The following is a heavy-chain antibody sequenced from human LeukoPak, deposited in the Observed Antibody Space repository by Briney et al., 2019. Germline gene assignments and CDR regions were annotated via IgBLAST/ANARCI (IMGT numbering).Heavy chain of an antibody. J-gene: IGHJ4*02. Sequence: GGSLRLSCAASGFTFSSYPMHWVRQAPGKGLEWVAVISYDGNNKYYADSVKGRFTISRDNSKNTLYLQMNSLRVDDTSVYYCAGGHYYVPYDYWGQGTLVTVSS. CDR2: ISYDGNNK. D-gene: IGHD3-22*01. CDR3: AGGHYYVPYDY. V-gene: IGHV3-30-3*01. CDR1: GFTFSSYP.